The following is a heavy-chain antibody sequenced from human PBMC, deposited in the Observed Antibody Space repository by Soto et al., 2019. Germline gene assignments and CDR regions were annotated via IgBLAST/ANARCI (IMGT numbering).Heavy chain of an antibody. V-gene: IGHV3-23*01. CDR1: AFTFSTYA. CDR3: AKVRYNSGWVFDY. CDR2: ISGSGVNT. D-gene: IGHD6-19*01. Sequence: EVQLLESGETLVQPGGSLRLSCAASAFTFSTYAMSWVRQAPGKGLEWVSGISGSGVNTYYPDSVKGRFTISRDNSKNTLYLQMNSLRGEDTAVYYCAKVRYNSGWVFDYWGQGTLVTVSS. J-gene: IGHJ4*02.